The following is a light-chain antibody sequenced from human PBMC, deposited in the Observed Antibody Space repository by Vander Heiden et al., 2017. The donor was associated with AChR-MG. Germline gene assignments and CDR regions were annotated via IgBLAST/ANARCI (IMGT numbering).Light chain of an antibody. V-gene: IGLV2-14*01. CDR2: EVN. CDR3: SSYTRTSPLL. J-gene: IGLJ2*01. Sequence: QSALTQPASVSGSPGQSITIPCTGTSSDVGGYNFVPWHQQTPGKAPKLMIYEVNNRPAGVSNRFSGSKSGNTASLTISGLQAEDDADYYCSSYTRTSPLLFGGGTKLTVL. CDR1: SSDVGGYNF.